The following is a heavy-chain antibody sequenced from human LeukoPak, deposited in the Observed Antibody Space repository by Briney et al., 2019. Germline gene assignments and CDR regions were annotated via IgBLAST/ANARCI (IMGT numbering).Heavy chain of an antibody. CDR3: ARVPLSYYYDSSGYSKPYYFDY. D-gene: IGHD3-22*01. Sequence: SETLSLTCTVSGGSISSYYWSWIRQPPGKGLEWIGYINYSGSTNYNPSLKSRVTMSFDTSKNQFSLSLSSVTAADTAVYYCARVPLSYYYDSSGYSKPYYFDYWGQGTLVTVSS. CDR1: GGSISSYY. CDR2: INYSGST. J-gene: IGHJ4*02. V-gene: IGHV4-59*01.